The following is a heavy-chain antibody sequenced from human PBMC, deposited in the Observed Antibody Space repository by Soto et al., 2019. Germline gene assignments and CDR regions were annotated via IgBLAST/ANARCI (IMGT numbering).Heavy chain of an antibody. CDR1: GYSFTNYW. CDR3: ATTYRSSWYYFDY. CDR2: IDPSDSFT. V-gene: IGHV5-10-1*01. Sequence: GESLKMSCDGFGYSFTNYWISWVLQMPGKGLDWMGRIDPSDSFTNYSPSFQGHVTISADKSISTAYLQWSSLKASDTAMYYCATTYRSSWYYFDYWGQGTLVTVSS. J-gene: IGHJ4*02. D-gene: IGHD6-13*01.